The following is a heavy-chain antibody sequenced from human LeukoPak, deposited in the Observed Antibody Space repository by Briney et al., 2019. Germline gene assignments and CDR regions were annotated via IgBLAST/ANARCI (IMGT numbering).Heavy chain of an antibody. Sequence: SQTLSLTCTVSGGSISSDGYYWSWIGQPAGQGLEWIGRIYTSGSTNYNPSLKSRVTISVDTSKNQFSLKLSSVTAADTAVYFCAAGAAAGYFDYWGQGSLVTVSS. D-gene: IGHD6-13*01. CDR2: IYTSGST. CDR3: AAGAAAGYFDY. CDR1: GGSISSDGYY. V-gene: IGHV4-61*02. J-gene: IGHJ4*02.